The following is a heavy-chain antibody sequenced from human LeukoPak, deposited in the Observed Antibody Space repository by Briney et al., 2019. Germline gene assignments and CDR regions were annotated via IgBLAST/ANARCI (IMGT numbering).Heavy chain of an antibody. CDR2: INPNSGGT. D-gene: IGHD6-13*01. Sequence: ASVKVSCKASGYTFTGYYMHWVRQAPGQGLEWMGWINPNSGGTNYAQKFQGWVTMTRDTSISTAYMELSRLRSDDTAVYYCAGVAAAGTSAFDIWGQGTMVTVSS. J-gene: IGHJ3*02. V-gene: IGHV1-2*04. CDR1: GYTFTGYY. CDR3: AGVAAAGTSAFDI.